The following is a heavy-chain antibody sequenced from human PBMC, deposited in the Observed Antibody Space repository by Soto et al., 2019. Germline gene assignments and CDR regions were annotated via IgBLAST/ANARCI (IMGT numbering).Heavy chain of an antibody. CDR1: GFTFTRYS. Sequence: LRLSCAASGFTFTRYSMNWVRQAPGKGLEWVSSISSTTNYIYYADSMKGRFTVSRDNAKNSVYLEMNSLSAEDTAVYYCARGSEDLTSNFDYWGQGTLVTVSS. V-gene: IGHV3-21*01. CDR2: ISSTTNYI. CDR3: ARGSEDLTSNFDY. J-gene: IGHJ4*02.